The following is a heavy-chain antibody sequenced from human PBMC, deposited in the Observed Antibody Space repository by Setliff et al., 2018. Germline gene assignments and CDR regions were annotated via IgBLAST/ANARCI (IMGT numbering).Heavy chain of an antibody. CDR3: ARAQWLDPPGYYYMDV. CDR2: IYIGGSA. D-gene: IGHD6-19*01. V-gene: IGHV4-4*07. CDR1: GGSISSYY. J-gene: IGHJ6*03. Sequence: SETLSLTCTVSGGSISSYYWSWIRQPAGKGLEWIGHIYIGGSANYNPSLKSRVTMSIGTSKNQFSLKLNSVTAADMAVYYCARAQWLDPPGYYYMDVWAKGTTVTVSS.